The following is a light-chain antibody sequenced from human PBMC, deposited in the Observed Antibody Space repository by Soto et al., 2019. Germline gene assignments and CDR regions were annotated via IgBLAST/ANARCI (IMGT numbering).Light chain of an antibody. Sequence: QSALTQPASVSGSPGQSITISCSGTSSDVGGYNSVSWYQVHPGKAPRLILYDVSSRPSGVSYRFSGSKSANTASLNISRLQAGDEADYYCSSYTTTTSLVVFGGGTKLTVL. CDR2: DVS. J-gene: IGLJ2*01. CDR3: SSYTTTTSLVV. V-gene: IGLV2-14*03. CDR1: SSDVGGYNS.